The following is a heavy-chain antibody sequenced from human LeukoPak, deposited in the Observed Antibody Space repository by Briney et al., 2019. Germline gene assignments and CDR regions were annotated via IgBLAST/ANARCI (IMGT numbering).Heavy chain of an antibody. CDR1: GFTFSSYW. CDR2: IKQDGSEK. V-gene: IGHV3-7*05. Sequence: PPGGSLRLSCAGFGFTFSSYWVSWVRQAPGKGLEWVANIKQDGSEKYYVDSVKGRFTISRDNAKNSLYLQMNSLRAEDTAVYYCASGDPGSYYKLLRYGMDAWGQGTMVTVSS. J-gene: IGHJ6*02. CDR3: ASGDPGSYYKLLRYGMDA. D-gene: IGHD3-10*01.